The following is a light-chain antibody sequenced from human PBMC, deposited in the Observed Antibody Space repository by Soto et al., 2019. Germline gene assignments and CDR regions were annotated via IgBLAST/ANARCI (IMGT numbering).Light chain of an antibody. J-gene: IGKJ4*01. CDR3: QQYKDWPPIT. CDR1: QSVDIY. V-gene: IGKV3-15*01. Sequence: EIVMTQSPASLSVYPGERATLSCRASQSVDIYLAWYQQRPGQAPRLLIYDTSIRAPGIPATFSGSGSGTEFTLTISSLQSEHVAVYYCQQYKDWPPITFGGGTKVQIK. CDR2: DTS.